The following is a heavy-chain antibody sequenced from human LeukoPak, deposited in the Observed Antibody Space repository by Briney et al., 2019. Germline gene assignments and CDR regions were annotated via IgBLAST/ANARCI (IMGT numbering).Heavy chain of an antibody. CDR1: GYTFTGYH. Sequence: ASVKVSCKASGYTFTGYHMHWVRQAPGQGLEWMGRINPNSGDTNYAQKFQGRVTMTRDTSISTAYMELSSLRSEDTAVYYCARDGGSGNYGMDVWGQGTTVTVSS. CDR2: INPNSGDT. D-gene: IGHD3-10*01. J-gene: IGHJ6*02. CDR3: ARDGGSGNYGMDV. V-gene: IGHV1-2*06.